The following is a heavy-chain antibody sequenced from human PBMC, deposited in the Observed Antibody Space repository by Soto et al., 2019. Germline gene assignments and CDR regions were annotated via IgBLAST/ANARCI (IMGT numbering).Heavy chain of an antibody. D-gene: IGHD2-15*01. Sequence: QVQLVQSGAEVKKPGAPMKVSCNASGYAFTSYHINWVRQAPGQGLEWMGIINPSGGGTTYAKKVRGRVTMTSDTSTSTVYMELSSLRSADTAVYFCSSEVVVAIDDSPFYGMDVWGQGTTVTVSS. V-gene: IGHV1-46*01. CDR1: GYAFTSYH. CDR2: INPSGGGT. CDR3: SSEVVVAIDDSPFYGMDV. J-gene: IGHJ6*02.